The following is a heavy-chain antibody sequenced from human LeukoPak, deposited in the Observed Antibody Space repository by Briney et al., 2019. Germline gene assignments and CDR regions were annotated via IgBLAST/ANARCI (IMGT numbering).Heavy chain of an antibody. CDR1: GFTFSSYA. V-gene: IGHV3-23*01. D-gene: IGHD4-17*01. CDR3: AKDPNGDYIGTFDI. J-gene: IGHJ3*02. CDR2: ISGNGGST. Sequence: GGSLRLSCAASGFTFSSYAMSWVRQAPGKGLEWVSSISGNGGSTQYADSVQGRFAISRDNSKNTLYPQMNSLRAEDTAVYFCAKDPNGDYIGTFDIWGQGTMVTVSS.